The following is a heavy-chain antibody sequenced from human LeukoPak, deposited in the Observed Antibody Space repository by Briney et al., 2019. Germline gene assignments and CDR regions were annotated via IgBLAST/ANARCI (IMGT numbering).Heavy chain of an antibody. CDR2: ISWNSGSI. Sequence: PGGSLRLSCAASGFTFDDYAMHWVRQAPGKSLEWVSGISWNSGSIGYADSVKGRFTISRDNSKNTLYLQMNSLRAEDTAVYYCAKVRATMIVVDNPFDYWGQGTLVTVSS. V-gene: IGHV3-9*01. CDR1: GFTFDDYA. D-gene: IGHD3-22*01. CDR3: AKVRATMIVVDNPFDY. J-gene: IGHJ4*02.